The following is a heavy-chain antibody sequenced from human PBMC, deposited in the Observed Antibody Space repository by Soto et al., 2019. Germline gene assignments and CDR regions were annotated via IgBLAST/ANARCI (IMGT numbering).Heavy chain of an antibody. CDR3: ARGGNYDFWSGYYRNWFDP. CDR1: GYTFTSYD. CDR2: MNPNSGNT. Sequence: ASVKVSCKASGYTFTSYDINWVRQATGQGLEWMGWMNPNSGNTGYAQKFQGRVTMTRNTSISTAYMELSSLRSEDTAVYYCARGGNYDFWSGYYRNWFDPWGQGTLVTVSS. V-gene: IGHV1-8*01. J-gene: IGHJ5*02. D-gene: IGHD3-3*01.